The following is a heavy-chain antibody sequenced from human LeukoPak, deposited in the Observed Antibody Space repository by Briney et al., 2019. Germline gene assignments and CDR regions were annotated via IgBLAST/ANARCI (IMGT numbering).Heavy chain of an antibody. V-gene: IGHV1-2*06. D-gene: IGHD2-15*01. CDR2: INPNSGDT. J-gene: IGHJ4*02. CDR1: GYTFTGYY. CDR3: ASMDVVVVAATRIDY. Sequence: ASVKVSCKASGYTFTGYYMHWVRQAPGQGLEWMGRINPNSGDTNYAQKFQGRVTMTRDTSISTAYMELSRLRSDDTAVYYCASMDVVVVAATRIDYWGQGTLVTVSS.